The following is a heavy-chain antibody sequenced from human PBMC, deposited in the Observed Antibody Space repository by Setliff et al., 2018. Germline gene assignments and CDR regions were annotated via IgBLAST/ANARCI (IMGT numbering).Heavy chain of an antibody. CDR3: AREGRSSTRGWYMDA. Sequence: PSETLSLTCNVSGVSIANTASYWSWIRQPAGKTLEWIGQVYVGGNTYYNPSFESRVTISVDTSKNQFSLKLTSMTAADTAVYFCAREGRSSTRGWYMDAWGKGTSVTVSS. CDR1: GVSIANTASY. CDR2: VYVGGNT. V-gene: IGHV4-61*09. D-gene: IGHD2-2*01. J-gene: IGHJ6*03.